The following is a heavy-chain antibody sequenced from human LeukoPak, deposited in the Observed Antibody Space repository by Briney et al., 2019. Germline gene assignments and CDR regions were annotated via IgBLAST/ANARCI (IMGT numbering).Heavy chain of an antibody. Sequence: PSETLSLTCTVSGGSISSGGYYWRWIRQHPGKGLEWIGYIYYSGSTYYNPSLKSRVTISVDTSKNQFSLKLSSVTAADTAVYYCARDCGGDKDIWGQGTMVTVSS. V-gene: IGHV4-31*03. CDR2: IYYSGST. J-gene: IGHJ3*02. CDR3: ARDCGGDKDI. CDR1: GGSISSGGYY. D-gene: IGHD2-21*01.